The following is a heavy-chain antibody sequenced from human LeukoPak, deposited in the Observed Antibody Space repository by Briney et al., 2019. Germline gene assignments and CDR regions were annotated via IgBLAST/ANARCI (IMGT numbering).Heavy chain of an antibody. Sequence: PSQTLSLTCTVSGGSISSGDYYWSWIRQPPGKGLEWIGYSYYSGSTYYNPSLKSRVTISVDTSKNQFSLKLSSVTAADTAVYYCAREDPSSTSLDYWGQGNLVTVSS. V-gene: IGHV4-30-4*01. CDR1: GGSISSGDYY. CDR3: AREDPSSTSLDY. CDR2: SYYSGST. D-gene: IGHD2-2*01. J-gene: IGHJ4*02.